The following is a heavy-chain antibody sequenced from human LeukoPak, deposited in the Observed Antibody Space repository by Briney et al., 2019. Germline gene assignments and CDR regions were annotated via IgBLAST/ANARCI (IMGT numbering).Heavy chain of an antibody. Sequence: HSGRSLRLSCAASGFTFSSYAMHWVRQAPGKGLEWVAVISYDGSNKYYADSVKGRFTISRDNSKNTLYLQMNSLRAEDTAVYYCASPPPQLTNYFDYWGQGTLVTVSS. J-gene: IGHJ4*02. CDR1: GFTFSSYA. CDR3: ASPPPQLTNYFDY. CDR2: ISYDGSNK. D-gene: IGHD2-2*01. V-gene: IGHV3-30-3*01.